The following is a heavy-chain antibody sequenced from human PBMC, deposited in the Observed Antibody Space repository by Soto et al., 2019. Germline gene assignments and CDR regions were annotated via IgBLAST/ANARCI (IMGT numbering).Heavy chain of an antibody. V-gene: IGHV3-21*06. CDR1: GFTFTRYS. J-gene: IGHJ4*02. CDR3: ARESEDLTSNFDY. CDR2: ISSTTNYI. Sequence: SLRLSCAASGFTFTRYSMNWVRQAPGKGLEWVSSISSTTNYIYYGDSMKGRFTISRDNAKNSLYLEMNSLRAEATAVYYCARESEDLTSNFDYWGQGTLVTVSS.